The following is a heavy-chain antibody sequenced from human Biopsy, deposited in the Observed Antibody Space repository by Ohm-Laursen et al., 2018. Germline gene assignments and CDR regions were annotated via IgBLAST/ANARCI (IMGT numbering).Heavy chain of an antibody. CDR1: GYSFPSYW. D-gene: IGHD1-7*01. CDR2: IYPSDSNT. Sequence: GESLRISCKGSGYSFPSYWIGWVRPMPGKGLELIGIIYPSDSNTIYSPSFQGQVTISADKSISIAQLQLTSLKASDTAMYYCARNSGNYKYDAFDIWGLGKMVTVSS. CDR3: ARNSGNYKYDAFDI. J-gene: IGHJ3*02. V-gene: IGHV5-51*01.